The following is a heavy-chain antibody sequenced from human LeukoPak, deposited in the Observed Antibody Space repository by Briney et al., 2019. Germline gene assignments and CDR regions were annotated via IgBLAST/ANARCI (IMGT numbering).Heavy chain of an antibody. CDR1: GDSVSSNNGA. CDR2: TYYRSKWYN. J-gene: IGHJ4*02. CDR3: ARDVGTSGWHTFDY. Sequence: PSQTLSVTCAISGDSVSSNNGAWNWIRQSPSRGLEWLGRTYYRSKWYNDFAPSMQGRITINPDTSKNQFSLQLYSVTPEDTAVYYCARDVGTSGWHTFDYWGQGTLVTASS. D-gene: IGHD6-19*01. V-gene: IGHV6-1*01.